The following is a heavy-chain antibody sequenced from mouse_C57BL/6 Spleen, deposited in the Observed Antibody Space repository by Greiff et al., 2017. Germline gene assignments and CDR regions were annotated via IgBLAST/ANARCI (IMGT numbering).Heavy chain of an antibody. CDR2: IWRGGST. CDR1: GFPLPSFG. Sequence: VQLQESGPGLVQPSQSLSITCTVSGFPLPSFGVHWVRQSPGKGLEWLGVIWRGGSTDYNAAFMSRLSITKDNSKSQVFFKMNSLQADDTAIYYCAKMDDYDAWFAYWGQGTLVTVSA. D-gene: IGHD2-4*01. V-gene: IGHV2-5*01. J-gene: IGHJ3*01. CDR3: AKMDDYDAWFAY.